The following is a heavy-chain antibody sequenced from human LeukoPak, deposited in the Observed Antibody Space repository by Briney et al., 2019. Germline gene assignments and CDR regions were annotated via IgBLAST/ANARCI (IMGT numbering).Heavy chain of an antibody. J-gene: IGHJ6*02. V-gene: IGHV7-4-1*02. CDR1: GYTFSSHS. CDR3: ARPYCNGGSCQRPPYGMDV. D-gene: IGHD2-15*01. Sequence: ASVKVSCKASGYTFSSHSMNWVRQAPGQGLEWMGWINTNTGNPTYAQGFTGRFVFSLDTSVSTAYLQISSLQAEDTAVYYCARPYCNGGSCQRPPYGMDVWGQGTTVTVSS. CDR2: INTNTGNP.